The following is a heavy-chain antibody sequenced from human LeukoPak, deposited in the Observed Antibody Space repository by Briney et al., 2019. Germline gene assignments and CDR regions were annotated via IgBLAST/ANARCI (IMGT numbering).Heavy chain of an antibody. V-gene: IGHV3-7*01. Sequence: GGSLRLSCAASGFTFGNYWMGWVRQAPGEGLEWLAIIKQDGSDKYYVDSVKGRFTISRDNAKNSLYLQMNSLRDEDTAVYYCAREWDNWGQGTLVTVSS. CDR3: AREWDN. CDR1: GFTFGNYW. D-gene: IGHD1-26*01. J-gene: IGHJ4*02. CDR2: IKQDGSDK.